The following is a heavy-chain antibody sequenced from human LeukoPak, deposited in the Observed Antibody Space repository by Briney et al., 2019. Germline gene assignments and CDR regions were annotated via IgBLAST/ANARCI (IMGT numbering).Heavy chain of an antibody. CDR3: AKSESYYYYMDV. Sequence: PGRSLRLSCAASGFTFDDYAMHWVRQAPGKGLEWVSGISWNSGSIGYADSVKGRFTISRDNAKNSLYLQMNSLRAEDTAVYYYAKSESYYYYMDVWGKGTTVTVSS. CDR1: GFTFDDYA. J-gene: IGHJ6*03. V-gene: IGHV3-9*01. CDR2: ISWNSGSI.